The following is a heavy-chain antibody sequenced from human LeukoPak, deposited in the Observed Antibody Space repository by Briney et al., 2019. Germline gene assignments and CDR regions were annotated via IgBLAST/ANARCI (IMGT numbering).Heavy chain of an antibody. D-gene: IGHD6-19*01. CDR1: GGSISSGGYY. V-gene: IGHV4-31*03. CDR3: ASEREQWLGGWFDP. Sequence: SETLSLTCTVSGGSISSGGYYWSWIRQHPGKGLEWIGYIYYSGSTYYNPSLKSRVTISVDTSKNQFSLKLSSVTAADTAVYYCASEREQWLGGWFDPWGQGTLVTVSS. J-gene: IGHJ5*02. CDR2: IYYSGST.